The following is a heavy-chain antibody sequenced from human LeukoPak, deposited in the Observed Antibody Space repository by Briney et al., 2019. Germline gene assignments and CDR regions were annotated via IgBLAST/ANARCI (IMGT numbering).Heavy chain of an antibody. V-gene: IGHV3-23*01. CDR1: GFTFSNNA. D-gene: IGHD3-22*01. Sequence: GGSLRLSCAGPGFTFSNNAMSWVRQAPGKGLEWVSLISGSGRTTFYADSVKGRFTISRDSSKSTLYLHMNGLRPEDTAVYYCAKVPPGYDTSGPIDSWGQGTLVTVSS. CDR3: AKVPPGYDTSGPIDS. J-gene: IGHJ4*02. CDR2: ISGSGRTT.